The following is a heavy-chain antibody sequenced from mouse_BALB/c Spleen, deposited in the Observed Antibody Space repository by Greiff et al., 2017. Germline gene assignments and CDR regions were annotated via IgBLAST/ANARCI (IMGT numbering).Heavy chain of an antibody. CDR1: GFTFSSYA. CDR2: ISSGGST. CDR3: ARGSDGYYAWFAY. D-gene: IGHD2-3*01. J-gene: IGHJ3*01. Sequence: EVQRVESGGGLVKPGGSLKLSCAASGFTFSSYAMSWVRQTPEKRLEWVASISSGGSTYYPDSVKGRFTISRDNARNILYLQMSSLRSEDTAMYYCARGSDGYYAWFAYWGQGTLVTVSA. V-gene: IGHV5-6-5*01.